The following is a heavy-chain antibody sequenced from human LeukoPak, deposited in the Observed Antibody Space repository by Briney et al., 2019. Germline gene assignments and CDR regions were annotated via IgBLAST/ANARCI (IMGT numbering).Heavy chain of an antibody. D-gene: IGHD2-2*02. CDR3: ARVGGLKVPAAIDRQTTPSRRSWFDP. CDR2: ITGNSDTI. J-gene: IGHJ5*02. V-gene: IGHV3-48*04. Sequence: GGSLRLSCTASDFPFNPYTMHWVRQAPGKGLEWISYITGNSDTIYYADSVRGRFTISRDNAKNSLFLHMSSLRPEDTAVYYCARVGGLKVPAAIDRQTTPSRRSWFDPWGQGTLVTVSS. CDR1: DFPFNPYT.